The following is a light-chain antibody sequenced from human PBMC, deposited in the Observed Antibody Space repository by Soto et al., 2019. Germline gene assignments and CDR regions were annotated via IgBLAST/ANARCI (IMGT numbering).Light chain of an antibody. CDR2: GAS. CDR1: QSVTSNY. Sequence: EIVLTQSPGTLSLSPGERATLSCRASQSVTSNYLAWYQQKPGQAPGLLIYGASSRATGIPDRLSGSGSGTDFTLTISRLEAEDFAVYYCQQYGSSPWTFGQGTKVEIK. J-gene: IGKJ1*01. CDR3: QQYGSSPWT. V-gene: IGKV3-20*01.